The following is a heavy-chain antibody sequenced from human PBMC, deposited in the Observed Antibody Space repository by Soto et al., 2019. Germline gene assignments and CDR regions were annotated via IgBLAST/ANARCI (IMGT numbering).Heavy chain of an antibody. V-gene: IGHV3-15*01. J-gene: IGHJ5*02. D-gene: IGHD3-10*01. CDR1: GFTFSYVW. CDR3: TTVVWFREILKGP. Sequence: EVQLVESGGGLVEPGGSLRLSCAASGFTFSYVWMTWVRQAPGKGLEWVGHIKSKSDGGTTDYGAPVKGRFSISRDDSKNTLYLQMNSLKIEDTAVYYCTTVVWFREILKGPWGQGTLVTVSS. CDR2: IKSKSDGGTT.